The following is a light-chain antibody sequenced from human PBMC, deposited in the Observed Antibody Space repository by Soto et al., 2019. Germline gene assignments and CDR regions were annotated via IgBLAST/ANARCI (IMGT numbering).Light chain of an antibody. CDR1: QSISNW. V-gene: IGKV1-5*01. CDR2: HAS. CDR3: QQYNSYS. Sequence: DIQMTQSPSTLPSSLGDRVTITCRASQSISNWLAWYQQKPGTAPKVLIYHASNLQSGVPSRFSGSGSGTEFTLTISSMQPDYLATDYCQQYNSYSFGQGTKVDIK. J-gene: IGKJ1*01.